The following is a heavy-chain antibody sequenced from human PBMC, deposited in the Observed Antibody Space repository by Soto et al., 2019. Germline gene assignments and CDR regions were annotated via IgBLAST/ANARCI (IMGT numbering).Heavy chain of an antibody. CDR2: IFSGDNT. CDR3: ATGLTLPVRPSFDT. D-gene: IGHD2-21*02. J-gene: IGHJ5*02. V-gene: IGHV3-53*01. CDR1: GFTVSGNY. Sequence: EVQLVESGGGLIQPGGSLRLSCAASGFTVSGNYITWVRQAPGKGLEWVSVIFSGDNTYYSDSVKGRFTISRDNPKKTVYLQMNRLRGDDTAVYFCATGLTLPVRPSFDTWGQGTLLTVSS.